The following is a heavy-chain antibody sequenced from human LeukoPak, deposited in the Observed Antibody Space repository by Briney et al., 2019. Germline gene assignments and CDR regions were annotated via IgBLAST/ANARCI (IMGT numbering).Heavy chain of an antibody. Sequence: PGGSLRLSCAASGFTFSSYSMNWVRQASGKGLEWVSSISSSSSYIYYADSVKGRFTISRDNAKNSLYLQMNSLRAEDTAVYYCARDGITMVRGVIEPFDYWGQGTLVTVSS. J-gene: IGHJ4*02. CDR1: GFTFSSYS. D-gene: IGHD3-10*01. CDR2: ISSSSSYI. CDR3: ARDGITMVRGVIEPFDY. V-gene: IGHV3-21*01.